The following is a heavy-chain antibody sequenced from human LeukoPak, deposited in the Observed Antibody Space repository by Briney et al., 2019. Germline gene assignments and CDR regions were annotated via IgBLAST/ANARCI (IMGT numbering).Heavy chain of an antibody. CDR2: INPSGGST. V-gene: IGHV1-46*01. D-gene: IGHD3/OR15-3a*01. CDR1: GYTFTSYY. CDR3: ARDFSDWLLRY. J-gene: IGHJ4*02. Sequence: ASVKVSCKASGYTFTSYYMHWVRQAPGQGLEWMGIINPSGGSTSYAQKFQGRVTMTRDTSTSTVYMELSSLGSEDTAVYYCARDFSDWLLRYWGQGTLVTVSS.